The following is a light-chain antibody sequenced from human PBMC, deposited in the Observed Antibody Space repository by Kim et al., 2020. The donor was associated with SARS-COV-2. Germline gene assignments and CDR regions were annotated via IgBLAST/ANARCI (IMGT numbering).Light chain of an antibody. Sequence: PPGERATLSCRASQSVSSYLAWYQQKPGQAPRLLIYDASNRATGIPARCSGSGSGTDFTLTISSLEPEDFAVYYCQQRSNWPPITFGQGTRLEIK. CDR2: DAS. CDR3: QQRSNWPPIT. CDR1: QSVSSY. V-gene: IGKV3-11*01. J-gene: IGKJ5*01.